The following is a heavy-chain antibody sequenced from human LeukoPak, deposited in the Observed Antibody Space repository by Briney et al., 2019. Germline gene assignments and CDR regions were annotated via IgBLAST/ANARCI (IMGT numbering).Heavy chain of an antibody. CDR3: AKDKIARVGDQFFSPASHYHYGMDV. J-gene: IGHJ6*04. CDR2: VTGTGGKT. CDR1: GWIFKKYG. D-gene: IGHD3-10*01. V-gene: IGHV3-23*01. Sequence: GGALRLSCAVSGWIFKKYGMKWGREAPGKGVEGGSAVTGTGGKTYQAESVQGGLTIHRDNDKKMLYLEMHSLRAEDTAVYYCAKDKIARVGDQFFSPASHYHYGMDVWGKGATVTVSS.